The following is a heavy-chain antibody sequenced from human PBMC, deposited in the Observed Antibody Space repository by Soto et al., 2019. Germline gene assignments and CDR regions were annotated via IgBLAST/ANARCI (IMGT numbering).Heavy chain of an antibody. D-gene: IGHD1-20*01. CDR2: IYYTGCT. J-gene: IGHJ4*02. CDR3: ARQGITLHYFFDY. V-gene: IGHV4-59*08. Sequence: QVQLQESGPGLVKPSETLSLTCTVSGGSIDNYYWSWIRQPPGKGLEWIGYIYYTGCTDYNPSLKSRVXXSXDXFKNQFSLKLNSVTAADTAVYYGARQGITLHYFFDYWGQGSLVTVSS. CDR1: GGSIDNYY.